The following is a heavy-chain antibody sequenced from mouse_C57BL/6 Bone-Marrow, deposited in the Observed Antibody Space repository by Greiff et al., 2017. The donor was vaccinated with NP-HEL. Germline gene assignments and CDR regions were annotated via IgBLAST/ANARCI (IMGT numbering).Heavy chain of an antibody. CDR1: GFSFNTYA. CDR3: VRDLYGSSRGGAMDY. J-gene: IGHJ4*01. V-gene: IGHV10-1*01. CDR2: IRSKSNNYAT. Sequence: EVHLVESGGGLVQPKGSLKLSCAASGFSFNTYAMNWVRQAPGKGLEWVARIRSKSNNYATYYADSVKDRFTISRDDSESMLYLQMNNLKTEDTAMYYCVRDLYGSSRGGAMDYWGQGTSVTVSS. D-gene: IGHD1-1*01.